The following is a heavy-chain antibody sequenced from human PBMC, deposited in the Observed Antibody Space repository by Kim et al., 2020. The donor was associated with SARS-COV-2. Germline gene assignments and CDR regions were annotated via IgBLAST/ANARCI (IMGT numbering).Heavy chain of an antibody. J-gene: IGHJ6*02. CDR1: GFTFSSHG. CDR2: ISSDGSHK. D-gene: IGHD3-10*01. Sequence: GGSLRLSCVASGFTFSSHGMHWVRQTPGKGLEWVAVISSDGSHKYYADSVKGRFTISRDNSKNTLYMQMNSLRTEDTAVYYCVRGAHRFGALLAGMDVWGQGTTVTVSS. V-gene: IGHV3-30*03. CDR3: VRGAHRFGALLAGMDV.